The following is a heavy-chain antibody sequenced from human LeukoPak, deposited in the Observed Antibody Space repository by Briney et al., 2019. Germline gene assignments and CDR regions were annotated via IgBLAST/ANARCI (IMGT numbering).Heavy chain of an antibody. CDR3: AKDGAPRWFDP. J-gene: IGHJ5*02. CDR2: IHSSGST. V-gene: IGHV4-4*07. CDR1: GGSISNDY. D-gene: IGHD3-16*01. Sequence: SETLSVTCTVSGGSISNDYWSWIRQPAGKGLEWIGRIHSSGSTNYNPSLKSRVTMSVDTSKNQFSLMLRSVTAADTAVYYCAKDGAPRWFDPWGQGTLVTVSS.